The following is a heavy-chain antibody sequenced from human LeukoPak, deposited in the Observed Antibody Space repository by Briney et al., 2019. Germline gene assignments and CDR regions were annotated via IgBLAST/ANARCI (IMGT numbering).Heavy chain of an antibody. CDR1: GDSVSNNSAA. CDR2: TYYRSKWYN. J-gene: IGHJ4*02. V-gene: IGHV6-1*01. CDR3: VKGYSFDY. Sequence: SQTLSLTCAISGDSVSNNSAAWNWIRQSPSRGLEWLGRTYYRSKWYNDYAESVKSRININPDTYKNQFSLQLNSVTSDDTAVYYCVKGYSFDYWGQGTLVTVSS.